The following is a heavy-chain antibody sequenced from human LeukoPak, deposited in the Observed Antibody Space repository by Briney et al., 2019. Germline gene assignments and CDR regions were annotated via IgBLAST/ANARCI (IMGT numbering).Heavy chain of an antibody. J-gene: IGHJ5*02. V-gene: IGHV3-9*01. Sequence: GGSLRLSCAASGFTFDDYAMHWVRQAPGKGLEWVSGISWNSGSIGYADSVKGRFTISRDNAKNSLYLQMNSLRAEDTALYYCAKDFIRGCGSTSCPPWFDPWGQGTLVTVSS. CDR1: GFTFDDYA. CDR2: ISWNSGSI. CDR3: AKDFIRGCGSTSCPPWFDP. D-gene: IGHD2-2*01.